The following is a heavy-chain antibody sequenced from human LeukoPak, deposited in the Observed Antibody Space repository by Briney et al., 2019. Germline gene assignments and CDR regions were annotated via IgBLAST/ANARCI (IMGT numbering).Heavy chain of an antibody. CDR3: VRRANTHWGLVS. V-gene: IGHV3-53*01. CDR2: IYSGGNT. Sequence: GGSLRLSCAASGFTVSSSHMTWVRQAPGKGLEWVSVIYSGGNTYYADSVKGRFTFSRDNSRNTIYLQMNNLRAEDAAIYYCVRRANTHWGLVSWGEGTLVTVSS. CDR1: GFTVSSSH. J-gene: IGHJ5*02. D-gene: IGHD7-27*01.